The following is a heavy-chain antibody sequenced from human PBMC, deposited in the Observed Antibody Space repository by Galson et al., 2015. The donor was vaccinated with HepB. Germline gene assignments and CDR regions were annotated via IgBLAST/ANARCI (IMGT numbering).Heavy chain of an antibody. J-gene: IGHJ3*02. D-gene: IGHD3-3*01. Sequence: SLRLSCAASGLTFSSYGMHWVRQAPGKGLEWVAVIWYDGSNKYYADSVKGRFTISRDNSKNTLYLQMNSLRAEDTAVYYCARVPGFSDAFDIWGQGTMVTVSS. CDR3: ARVPGFSDAFDI. CDR2: IWYDGSNK. CDR1: GLTFSSYG. V-gene: IGHV3-33*01.